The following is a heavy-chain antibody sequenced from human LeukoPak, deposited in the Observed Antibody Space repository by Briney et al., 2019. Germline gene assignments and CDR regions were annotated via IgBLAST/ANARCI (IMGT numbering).Heavy chain of an antibody. CDR2: FDPEDGET. CDR1: GYTPTELS. CDR3: ARVGYGSGWGFPNDAFDI. J-gene: IGHJ3*02. V-gene: IGHV1-24*01. Sequence: ASVKVSCKVSGYTPTELSMHWVRQAPGKGLEWMGGFDPEDGETIYAQKFQGRVTMTEDTSTDTAYMELSSLRSEDTAVYYCARVGYGSGWGFPNDAFDIWGQGTMVTVSS. D-gene: IGHD6-19*01.